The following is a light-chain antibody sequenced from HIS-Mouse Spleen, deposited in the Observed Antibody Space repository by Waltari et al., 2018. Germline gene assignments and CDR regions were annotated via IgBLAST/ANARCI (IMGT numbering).Light chain of an antibody. CDR2: DVS. CDR3: SSYTSSSTLV. J-gene: IGLJ2*01. Sequence: QSALTQPAPVSGSPGQSITIPCTGTSSAVGVYNYVPWYQQHPGKAPKLMIYDVSNRPSGVSNRFSGSKSGNTASLTISGLQAEDEADYYCSSYTSSSTLVFGGGTKLTVL. CDR1: SSAVGVYNY. V-gene: IGLV2-14*03.